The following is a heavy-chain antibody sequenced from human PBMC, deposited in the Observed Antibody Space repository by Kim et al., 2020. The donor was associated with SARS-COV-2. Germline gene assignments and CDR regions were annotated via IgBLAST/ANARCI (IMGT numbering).Heavy chain of an antibody. CDR3: ARADDQYFDY. V-gene: IGHV1-46*01. Sequence: ASVKVSCKASGYTFTSSYLHWVRQAPGQGLEWMGIIDPTGGNATYAQRFQGRVALTRDTSTNTAYMELSSLRSEDTAVYYCARADDQYFDYWGQETLVSVSS. D-gene: IGHD3-3*01. CDR1: GYTFTSSY. J-gene: IGHJ4*02. CDR2: IDPTGGNA.